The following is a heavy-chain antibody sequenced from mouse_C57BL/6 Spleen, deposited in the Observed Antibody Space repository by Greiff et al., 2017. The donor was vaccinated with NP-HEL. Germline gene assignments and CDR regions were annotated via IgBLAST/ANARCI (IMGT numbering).Heavy chain of an antibody. Sequence: VQLQQSGPELVKPGASVKISCKASGYAFSSSWMNWVKQRPGQGLEWIGRIYPGDGDTNYNGKFKGKATLTADKSSSTAYMQLSSLTSEDSAVDFCARGDTTAWGQGTLVTVSA. J-gene: IGHJ3*01. CDR1: GYAFSSSW. CDR3: ARGDTTA. D-gene: IGHD1-2*01. CDR2: IYPGDGDT. V-gene: IGHV1-82*01.